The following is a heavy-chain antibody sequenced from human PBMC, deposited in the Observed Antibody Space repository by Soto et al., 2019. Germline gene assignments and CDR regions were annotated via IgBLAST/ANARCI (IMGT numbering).Heavy chain of an antibody. V-gene: IGHV1-69*10. J-gene: IGHJ5*02. D-gene: IGHD3-22*01. CDR2: IIPMLGTA. Sequence: GASVKVSCKASGDMFRSYAISWVRQAPGQGLEWMGGIIPMLGTAKYAQKFEGRVTITAEKSTSTAYMEMTRLRSEDTAVYYCVREGYYDSSGYYPGWFDPWGQGTLVTVSS. CDR1: GDMFRSYA. CDR3: VREGYYDSSGYYPGWFDP.